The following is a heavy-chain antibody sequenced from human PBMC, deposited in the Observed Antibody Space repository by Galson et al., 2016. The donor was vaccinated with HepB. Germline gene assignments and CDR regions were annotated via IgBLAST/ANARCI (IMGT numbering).Heavy chain of an antibody. D-gene: IGHD3-10*01. Sequence: SLRLSCAASGFIFEDHGMSWVRLVPGKGLEWVAGINWNGDTTGYAGSLKGRFTVSRDNAKNSLYLQMNSLRAEDSALYYCARVRYYGSVNYPPSIDFWGQGTLVTVSS. J-gene: IGHJ4*02. V-gene: IGHV3-20*04. CDR3: ARVRYYGSVNYPPSIDF. CDR2: INWNGDTT. CDR1: GFIFEDHG.